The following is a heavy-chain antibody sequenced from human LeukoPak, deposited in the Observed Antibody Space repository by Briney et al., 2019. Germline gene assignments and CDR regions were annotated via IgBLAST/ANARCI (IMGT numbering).Heavy chain of an antibody. D-gene: IGHD6-13*01. CDR2: ISGSGGST. CDR3: AKKWLAAAGTRNPFDY. V-gene: IGHV3-23*01. CDR1: GFTFSSYW. J-gene: IGHJ4*02. Sequence: PGGSLRLSCAASGFTFSSYWMSWVRQAPGKGLEWVSAISGSGGSTYYADSVKGRFTISGDNSKNTLYLQMNSLRAEDTAVYYCAKKWLAAAGTRNPFDYWGQGTLVTVSS.